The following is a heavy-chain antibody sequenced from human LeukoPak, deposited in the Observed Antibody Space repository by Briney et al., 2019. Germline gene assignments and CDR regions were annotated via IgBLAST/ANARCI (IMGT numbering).Heavy chain of an antibody. CDR3: ARASRGDYRLFDY. CDR2: IYYSGST. J-gene: IGHJ4*02. CDR1: GGSISSYY. Sequence: SETLSLTCTVSGGSISSYYWSWIRQPPGKGLEWIGYIYYSGSTNYNPSLKSRVTISVDTSKNQFSLKLSSVTAADTAVYYCARASRGDYRLFDYWGQGTLVTVSS. V-gene: IGHV4-59*01. D-gene: IGHD3-10*01.